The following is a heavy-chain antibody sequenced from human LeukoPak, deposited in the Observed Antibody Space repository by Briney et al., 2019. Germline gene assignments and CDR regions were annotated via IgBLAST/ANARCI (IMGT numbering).Heavy chain of an antibody. CDR3: AKDADYYDSSGYGMDV. V-gene: IGHV3-23*01. CDR1: GFTFSSYA. J-gene: IGHJ6*02. Sequence: GGPLRLSCAASGFTFSSYAMSWVRQAPGKGLEWVSAISGSGGSTYYADSVKGRFTISRDNSKNTLYLQMNSLRAEDTAVYYCAKDADYYDSSGYGMDVWGQGTTVTVSS. CDR2: ISGSGGST. D-gene: IGHD3-22*01.